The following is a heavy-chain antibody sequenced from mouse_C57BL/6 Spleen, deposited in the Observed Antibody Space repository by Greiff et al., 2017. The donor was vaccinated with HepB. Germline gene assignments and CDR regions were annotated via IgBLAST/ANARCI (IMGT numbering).Heavy chain of an antibody. J-gene: IGHJ4*01. V-gene: IGHV1-15*01. CDR1: GYTFTDYE. Sequence: QVHVKQSGAELVRPGASVTLSCKASGYTFTDYEMHWVKQTPVHGLEWIGAIDPETGGTAYNQKFKGKAILTADKSSSTAYMELRSLTSEDSAVYYCTSHSYAMDYWGQGTSVTVSS. CDR2: IDPETGGT. CDR3: TSHSYAMDY.